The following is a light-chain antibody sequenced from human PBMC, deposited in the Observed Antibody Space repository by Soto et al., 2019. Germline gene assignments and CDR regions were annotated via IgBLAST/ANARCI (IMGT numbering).Light chain of an antibody. Sequence: QSPLAEPPCLSWSPGQSITISCTGTSSDIGAYDYVSWFQQHPGKAPKLMISEVNNRPSGVSNRFSGSKSGNTAYLTISGLQVEDEAEYFCLSFTTTSTHVFGTGTKVTVL. J-gene: IGLJ1*01. CDR1: SSDIGAYDY. CDR3: LSFTTTSTHV. CDR2: EVN. V-gene: IGLV2-14*01.